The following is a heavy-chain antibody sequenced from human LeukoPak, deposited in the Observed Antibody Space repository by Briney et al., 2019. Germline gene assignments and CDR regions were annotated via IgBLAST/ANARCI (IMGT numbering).Heavy chain of an antibody. CDR1: GFTFSSYA. V-gene: IGHV3-23*01. J-gene: IGHJ4*02. Sequence: PGGSLRLSCAASGFTFSSYAMSWVRQAPGKGLEWVSAISGSGGSTYYADSVKGRFTISRDNSKNTLYLQMNSLRAEDTAVYYCAKDLNYDYVWGSYGMVYWGQGTLVTVSS. D-gene: IGHD3-16*01. CDR3: AKDLNYDYVWGSYGMVY. CDR2: ISGSGGST.